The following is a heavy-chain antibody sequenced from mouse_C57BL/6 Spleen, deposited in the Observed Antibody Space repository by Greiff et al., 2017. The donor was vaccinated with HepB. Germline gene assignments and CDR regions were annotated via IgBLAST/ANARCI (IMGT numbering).Heavy chain of an antibody. J-gene: IGHJ3*01. D-gene: IGHD3-1*01. V-gene: IGHV1-82*01. CDR1: GYAFSSSW. CDR2: IYPGDGDT. CDR3: ARSGGGRLAY. Sequence: VQLQQSGPELVKPGASVKISCKASGYAFSSSWMNWVKQRPGKGLEWIGRIYPGDGDTNYNGKFKGKATLTADKSSSTAYMQLSSLTSEDSAVYFGARSGGGRLAYWGQGTLVTVSA.